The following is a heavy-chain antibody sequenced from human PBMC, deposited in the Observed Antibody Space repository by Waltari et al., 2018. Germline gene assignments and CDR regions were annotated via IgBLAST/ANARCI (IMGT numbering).Heavy chain of an antibody. V-gene: IGHV4-39*01. CDR2: IYYRGST. Sequence: QLQLQESGPGLVKPSETLSLTCTVSGGSISSSSYYWGWIRQPPGKGLEWIGSIYYRGSTYYNPSLKSRVTISVDTSKNQCSLKLSSVTAADTAVYYCATEYSSSSSSFDYWGQGTLVTVSS. D-gene: IGHD6-6*01. CDR3: ATEYSSSSSSFDY. J-gene: IGHJ4*02. CDR1: GGSISSSSYY.